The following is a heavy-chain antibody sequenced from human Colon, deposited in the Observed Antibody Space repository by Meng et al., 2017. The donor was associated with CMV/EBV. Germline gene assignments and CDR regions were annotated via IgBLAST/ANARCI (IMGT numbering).Heavy chain of an antibody. Sequence: GESLKISCAASGFTFSSYAMSWVRQAPGKGLEWVSAISGSGGSTYYADSVKGRFTISRDNSKNTLYLQMNSLRAEDTAVYYCAKYFVVVPAAIKLTYYYGMDVWGQGTTVTVSS. CDR3: AKYFVVVPAAIKLTYYYGMDV. J-gene: IGHJ6*02. CDR2: ISGSGGST. V-gene: IGHV3-23*01. D-gene: IGHD2-2*02. CDR1: GFTFSSYA.